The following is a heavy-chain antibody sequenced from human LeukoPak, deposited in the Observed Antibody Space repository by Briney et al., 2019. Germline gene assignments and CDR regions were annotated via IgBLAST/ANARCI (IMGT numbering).Heavy chain of an antibody. D-gene: IGHD6-13*01. V-gene: IGHV1-69*06. CDR3: ARSSDYSSSWLIY. CDR2: IIPIFGTA. Sequence: SVKVSCKASGGTFSSYAISWVRQAPGQGLEWMGRIIPIFGTANYAQKFQGRVTITADKSTSTAYMELSSLRSGDTAVYYCARSSDYSSSWLIYWGQGTLVTVSS. J-gene: IGHJ4*02. CDR1: GGTFSSYA.